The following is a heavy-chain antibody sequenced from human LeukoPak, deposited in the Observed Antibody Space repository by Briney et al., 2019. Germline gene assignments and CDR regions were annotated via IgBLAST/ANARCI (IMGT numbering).Heavy chain of an antibody. V-gene: IGHV3-30*18. Sequence: PGGSLRLPCAASGFTFSSYGMHWVRQAPGKGLEWVAVISYDGSNKYYADSVKGRFTISRDNSKNTLYLQMNSLRAEDTAVYYCAKDRSSSILDYWGQGTLVTVSS. J-gene: IGHJ4*02. CDR2: ISYDGSNK. CDR3: AKDRSSSILDY. CDR1: GFTFSSYG. D-gene: IGHD6-13*01.